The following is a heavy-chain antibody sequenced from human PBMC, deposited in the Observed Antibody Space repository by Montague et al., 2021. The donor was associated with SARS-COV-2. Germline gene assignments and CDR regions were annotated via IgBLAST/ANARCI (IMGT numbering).Heavy chain of an antibody. J-gene: IGHJ3*02. V-gene: IGHV3-15*01. D-gene: IGHD3-22*01. CDR1: GFTFSNAW. Sequence: SLRLSCAASGFTFSNAWMSWVRQAPGKGLEWVGRIKSKTDGGTTDYAAPVKGGFTISRDDSKNTLYLQMNSLKTGDTAVYYCTTETYYYDSSGYYRDEGAFDIWGQGTMVTVSS. CDR3: TTETYYYDSSGYYRDEGAFDI. CDR2: IKSKTDGGTT.